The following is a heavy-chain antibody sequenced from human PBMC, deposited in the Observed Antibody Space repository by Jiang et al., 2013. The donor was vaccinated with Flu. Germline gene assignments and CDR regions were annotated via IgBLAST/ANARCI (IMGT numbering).Heavy chain of an antibody. CDR1: GFTFSTYG. V-gene: IGHV3-7*03. J-gene: IGHJ4*02. CDR2: IKRDGSET. D-gene: IGHD2/OR15-2a*01. Sequence: SGGDVVQPGGSLRLSCAASGFTFSTYGMHWVRQAPGKGLEWVANIKRDGSETHYVDSVKGRFTISRDNAKNSLYLQMNSLRAEDTAIYYCTSHTLPPYWGQGTLVTVSS. CDR3: TSHTLPPY.